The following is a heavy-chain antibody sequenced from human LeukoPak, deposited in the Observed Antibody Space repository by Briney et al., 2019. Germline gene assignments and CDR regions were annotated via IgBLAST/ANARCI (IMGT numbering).Heavy chain of an antibody. D-gene: IGHD1-26*01. J-gene: IGHJ4*02. CDR2: IKEDGTRK. CDR1: GVTFSSHC. Sequence: GGTLRLSCVASGVTFSSHCITWVRQAPGKGLEWVAYIKEDGTRKNYMDSVKGRFTISRDNAKNSLYLQMNSLRAEDTAVYYCAKPIVGATRVGYFDYWGQGTLSPSPQ. V-gene: IGHV3-7*03. CDR3: AKPIVGATRVGYFDY.